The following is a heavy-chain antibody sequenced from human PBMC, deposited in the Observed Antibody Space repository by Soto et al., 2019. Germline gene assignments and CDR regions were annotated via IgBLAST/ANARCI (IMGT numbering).Heavy chain of an antibody. CDR1: GGSFSGYY. CDR3: ARGGLWIRLWYYGMDV. Sequence: ASETLSLTCAVYGGSFSGYYWSWIRQPPGKGLEWIGEINHSGSTNYNPSLKGRVTISVDTSKNQFSLKLSSVTAADTAVYYCARGGLWIRLWYYGMDVWGQGTTVTVSS. CDR2: INHSGST. D-gene: IGHD5-12*01. V-gene: IGHV4-34*01. J-gene: IGHJ6*02.